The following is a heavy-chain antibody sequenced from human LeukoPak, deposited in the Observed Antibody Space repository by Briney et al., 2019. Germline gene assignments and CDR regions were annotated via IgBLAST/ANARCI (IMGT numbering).Heavy chain of an antibody. D-gene: IGHD2-2*01. J-gene: IGHJ5*02. CDR2: MNPNSGNT. V-gene: IGHV1-8*01. CDR1: GYTFTSYD. Sequence: GASVKVSCKASGYTFTSYDINWVRQATGQGLEWMGWMNPNSGNTGYAQKFQGRVTMTSNTSISTAYMELSSLRSEDTAVYYCARHVVVPAALTEGFDPWGQGTLVTVSS. CDR3: ARHVVVPAALTEGFDP.